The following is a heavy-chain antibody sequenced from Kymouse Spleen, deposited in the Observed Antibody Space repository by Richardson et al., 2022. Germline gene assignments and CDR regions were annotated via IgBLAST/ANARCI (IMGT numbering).Heavy chain of an antibody. CDR2: INHSGST. CDR3: ARGPYYDFWSGYSHYFDY. J-gene: IGHJ4*02. D-gene: IGHD3-3*01. Sequence: QVQLQQWGAGLLKPSETLSLTCAVYGGSFSGYYWSWIRQPPGKGLEWIGEINHSGSTNYNPSLKSRVTISVDTSKNQFSLKLSSVTAADTAVYYCARGPYYDFWSGYSHYFDYWGQGTLVTVSS. V-gene: IGHV4-34*01. CDR1: GGSFSGYY.